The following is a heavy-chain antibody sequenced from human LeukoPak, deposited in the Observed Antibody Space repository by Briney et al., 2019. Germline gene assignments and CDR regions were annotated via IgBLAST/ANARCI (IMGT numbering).Heavy chain of an antibody. D-gene: IGHD1-1*01. CDR1: GYTFTGYY. CDR2: INPNSGGT. J-gene: IGHJ4*02. CDR3: TRGGYGGPRVAFDY. Sequence: ASVKVSCKASGYTFTGYYMRWVRQAPGQGLEWMGWINPNSGGTNYAQKFQGRVTMTRDTSISTAYMELSSLRSEDTAVYYCTRGGYGGPRVAFDYWGQGTLVTVSS. V-gene: IGHV1-2*02.